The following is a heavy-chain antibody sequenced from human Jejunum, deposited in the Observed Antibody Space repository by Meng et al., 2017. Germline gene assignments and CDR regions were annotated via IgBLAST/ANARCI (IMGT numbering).Heavy chain of an antibody. J-gene: IGHJ4*02. Sequence: GESLKISCVVSGFTFSDYWMHWVRQAPGKGLEWVASIKQDGSEKKYVDSVMGRLAISRDNAKNSLYLQMDSLRAEDTAVYYCARRSSDCPDFWGQGTLVTVSS. CDR3: ARRSSDCPDF. CDR2: IKQDGSEK. CDR1: GFTFSDYW. D-gene: IGHD2-21*02. V-gene: IGHV3-7*01.